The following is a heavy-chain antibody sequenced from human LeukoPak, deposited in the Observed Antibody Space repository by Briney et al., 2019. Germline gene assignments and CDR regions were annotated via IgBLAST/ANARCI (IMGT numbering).Heavy chain of an antibody. CDR2: IYHSGST. J-gene: IGHJ6*02. V-gene: IGHV4-30-2*01. CDR3: ARGYDGGNWGARDYYYGMDV. CDR1: GGSISSGGYS. D-gene: IGHD4-23*01. Sequence: PSQTLSLTCAVSGGSISSGGYSWSWIRQPPGEGLEWIGYIYHSGSTYYNPSLKSRVTISVDRSKNQFSLKLSSVTGADTAVYYCARGYDGGNWGARDYYYGMDVWGQGTTVTVSS.